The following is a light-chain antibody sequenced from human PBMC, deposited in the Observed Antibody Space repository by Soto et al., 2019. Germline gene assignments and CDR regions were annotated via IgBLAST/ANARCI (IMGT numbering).Light chain of an antibody. Sequence: QSALTQPPSASGSPGQSVTISCTGTSSDVGGYNYVSWYLQHPGKAPKLMIYEVSNRPSGVPDRFSGSKSGNTASLTVSGLQAEDEADYYCSSYAGSNNLVVGGGTKVTVL. J-gene: IGLJ2*01. CDR1: SSDVGGYNY. V-gene: IGLV2-8*01. CDR3: SSYAGSNNLV. CDR2: EVS.